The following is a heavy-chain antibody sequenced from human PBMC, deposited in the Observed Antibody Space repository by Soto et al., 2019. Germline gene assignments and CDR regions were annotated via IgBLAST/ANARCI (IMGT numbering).Heavy chain of an antibody. J-gene: IGHJ4*02. CDR1: GGTFSSYS. D-gene: IGHD1-26*01. V-gene: IGHV1-69*01. CDR2: ISPIFGTA. Sequence: QVQLVQSGAEVKKPGSSVKVSCKASGGTFSSYSINWVRQAPGQGLEWMGEISPIFGTANYAQKFQGRVTITADESPSTAYVALSSLRSEDTAVYYCARDGGRHSGGIDYWGQGTLVTVSS. CDR3: ARDGGRHSGGIDY.